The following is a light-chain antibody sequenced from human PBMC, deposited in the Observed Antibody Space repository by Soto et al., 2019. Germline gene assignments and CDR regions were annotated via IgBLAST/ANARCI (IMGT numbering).Light chain of an antibody. V-gene: IGLV2-14*03. Sequence: QSVLTQPTSVSGSPGQSITISCTGNHNDIGTYDYVSWYQQHPGRAPRLLIHGVTTRPSGISDRFSVSKSGLTASLTISGLQPEDEADYYCSSFTSNRIDVFGPGTKVTVL. J-gene: IGLJ1*01. CDR1: HNDIGTYDY. CDR2: GVT. CDR3: SSFTSNRIDV.